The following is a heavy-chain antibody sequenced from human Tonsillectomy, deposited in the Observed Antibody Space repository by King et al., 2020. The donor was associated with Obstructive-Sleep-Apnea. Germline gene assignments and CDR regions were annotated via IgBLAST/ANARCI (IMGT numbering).Heavy chain of an antibody. V-gene: IGHV3-48*01. CDR3: ARDRNWAFDY. J-gene: IGHJ4*02. CDR1: GFHFSWFS. CDR2: VSSSGSTT. D-gene: IGHD1-1*01. Sequence: QLVQSGGGLVHPGGSLTLSCTASGFHFSWFSMNWVRQAPGKGLEWISYVSSSGSTTYYADSVKGRFTISRDAAKDSRFLQLNSLRVEDTAVYYCARDRNWAFDYWGRGTLVTVSS.